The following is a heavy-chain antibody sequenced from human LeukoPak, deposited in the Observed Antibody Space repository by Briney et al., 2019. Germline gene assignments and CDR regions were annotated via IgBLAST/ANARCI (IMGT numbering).Heavy chain of an antibody. CDR3: AKDRSNTWSIDY. CDR1: GFTSSSYS. J-gene: IGHJ4*02. Sequence: GASLRLSCAASGFTSSSYSMTWVRQAPGKGLEWVAFISYDGSKKYYADSVKGRFTISRDNSKNTLYLQVNSLTAEDTAVYYCAKDRSNTWSIDYWGQGTLVTVSS. CDR2: ISYDGSKK. D-gene: IGHD6-13*01. V-gene: IGHV3-30*18.